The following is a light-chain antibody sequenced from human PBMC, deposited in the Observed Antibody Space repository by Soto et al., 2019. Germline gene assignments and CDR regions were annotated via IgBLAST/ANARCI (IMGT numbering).Light chain of an antibody. V-gene: IGKV3-15*01. CDR3: QQYFEWPPMT. CDR1: ETVATN. Sequence: EVVMTQSPATLSVSPGERATLSCRSSETVATNLAWYQQKPGQAPRLLISGASTRAAGISDRFRRSGSGTEFTLTISSLRYEDSAIYYCQQYFEWPPMTFGQGTTVEI. J-gene: IGKJ1*01. CDR2: GAS.